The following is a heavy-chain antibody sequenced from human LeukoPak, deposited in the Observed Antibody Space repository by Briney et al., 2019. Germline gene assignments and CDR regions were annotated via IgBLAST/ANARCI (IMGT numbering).Heavy chain of an antibody. Sequence: PGGSLGLSCAASGFTFSSYAMHWVRQAPGKGLEWVAVISYDGSNKYYADSVKGRFTISRDNSKNTLYLQMNSLRAEDTAVYYCARDPEQLGDAFDIWGQGTMVTVSS. V-gene: IGHV3-30-3*01. D-gene: IGHD6-6*01. CDR3: ARDPEQLGDAFDI. CDR2: ISYDGSNK. J-gene: IGHJ3*02. CDR1: GFTFSSYA.